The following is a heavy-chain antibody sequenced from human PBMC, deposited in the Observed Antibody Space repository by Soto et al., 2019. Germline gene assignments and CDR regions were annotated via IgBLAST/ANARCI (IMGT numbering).Heavy chain of an antibody. J-gene: IGHJ5*02. V-gene: IGHV4-30-4*01. CDR2: IYYTGIT. D-gene: IGHD2-21*01. CDR3: AREERKGIISWFDP. CDR1: GGSVSGVDYF. Sequence: NPSETLSLTCTVSGGSVSGVDYFWSWIRQSPGKGLEWIGYIYYTGITHLNPSLKSRLTMAVDTSKNEFSPKLTSVSAADTAVYFCAREERKGIISWFDPWGQGTPVTVS.